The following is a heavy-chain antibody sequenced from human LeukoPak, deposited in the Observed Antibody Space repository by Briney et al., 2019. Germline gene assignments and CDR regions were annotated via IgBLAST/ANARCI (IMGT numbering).Heavy chain of an antibody. Sequence: GALRLSCAASGFTFSSYGMHWVRQAPGKGLEWVAFIRYDGSNKYYADSVKGRFTISRDNSKNTRYLQMNSLRAEDTAVYYCAKEEGIVVVNYFDYWGQGTLVTVSS. V-gene: IGHV3-30*02. CDR1: GFTFSSYG. CDR2: IRYDGSNK. CDR3: AKEEGIVVVNYFDY. J-gene: IGHJ4*02. D-gene: IGHD3-22*01.